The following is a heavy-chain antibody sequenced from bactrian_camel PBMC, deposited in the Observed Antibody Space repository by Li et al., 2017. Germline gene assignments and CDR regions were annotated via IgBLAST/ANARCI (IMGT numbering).Heavy chain of an antibody. J-gene: IGHJ4*01. Sequence: HVQLVESGGGSVQSRGSLRLSCVASGSAAGSHCMSWYRQAPGKEHEALAAIDSDGAATYSALVKGRLTVSRDNVKNTMYLEMNNLKPEDTASYYCAAARPGWSCYDDAVRGHGTQVTGS. CDR3: AAARPGWSCYDDAV. CDR2: IDSDGAA. D-gene: IGHD3*01. V-gene: IGHV3S53*01. CDR1: GSAAGSHC.